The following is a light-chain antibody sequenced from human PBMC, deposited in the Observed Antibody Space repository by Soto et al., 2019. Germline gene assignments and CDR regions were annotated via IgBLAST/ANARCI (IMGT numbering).Light chain of an antibody. CDR2: GAS. CDR1: QSVSTD. Sequence: EIVMTQSPATLSVSPGERATLSCRASQSVSTDLAWYQQKPGQAPRLLIYGASTRATGIPGRFSGSGSGTEFTLTISSLQSEDFAVYYCQQYIDWPPNLTFGGGTKVEIK. V-gene: IGKV3-15*01. J-gene: IGKJ4*01. CDR3: QQYIDWPPNLT.